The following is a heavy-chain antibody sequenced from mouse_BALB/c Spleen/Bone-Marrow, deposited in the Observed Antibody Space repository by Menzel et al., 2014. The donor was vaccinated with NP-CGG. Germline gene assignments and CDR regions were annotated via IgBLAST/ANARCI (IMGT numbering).Heavy chain of an antibody. Sequence: QVQLQQSGPELVKPGASVKLSCKASGYSFTNYYMYWGKQRPGQGLERIGEINPSNGGTDFNEKFKNKATRTVDKSSSTAYRQLSHLTSEDPAVYYCARSNCGYWCYDVWGAGTTVTVSS. D-gene: IGHD4-1*02. V-gene: IGHV1S81*02. CDR2: INPSNGGT. CDR3: ARSNCGYWCYDV. CDR1: GYSFTNYY. J-gene: IGHJ1*01.